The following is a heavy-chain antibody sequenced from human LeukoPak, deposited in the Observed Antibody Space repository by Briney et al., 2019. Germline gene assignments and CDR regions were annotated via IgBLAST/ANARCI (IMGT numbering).Heavy chain of an antibody. Sequence: PGGSLRLSCAASGFTFSSHSMNWVRQAPAKGLEWVSSISSSSSYIYYADSVKGRFTISRDNAKNSLYLQMNSLRAEDTAVYYCARHPLLWFGELLYEDDWGQGTLVTVSS. CDR3: ARHPLLWFGELLYEDD. J-gene: IGHJ4*02. CDR2: ISSSSSYI. V-gene: IGHV3-21*01. D-gene: IGHD3-10*01. CDR1: GFTFSSHS.